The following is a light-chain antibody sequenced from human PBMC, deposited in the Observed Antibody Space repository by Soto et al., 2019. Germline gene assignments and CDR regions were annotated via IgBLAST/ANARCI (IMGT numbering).Light chain of an antibody. CDR2: AAS. Sequence: DIQMTQSPSSLSASVGDRVTITCRASLGIRNDLGWYQHKPGKAPKRLIYAASSLQSGVPSRFSGSGSGTDFTLTISSLQPEDFATYYCQQSYVTPWTVGQGTKVDSK. J-gene: IGKJ1*01. V-gene: IGKV1-39*01. CDR3: QQSYVTPWT. CDR1: LGIRND.